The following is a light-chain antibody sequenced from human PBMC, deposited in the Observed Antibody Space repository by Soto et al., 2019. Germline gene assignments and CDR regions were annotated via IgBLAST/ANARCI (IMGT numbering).Light chain of an antibody. V-gene: IGKV1-6*01. CDR1: QGIGNA. CDR3: LQDINYPWT. Sequence: AIQMTQSPSSLSASVGDRVTISCRASQGIGNAFCWYHQKPRNPPKVLIYGASNLQSGVPPRFSGSGSGTDFTLAISSLQPEDSATYYCLQDINYPWTFGQGTKVDI. CDR2: GAS. J-gene: IGKJ1*01.